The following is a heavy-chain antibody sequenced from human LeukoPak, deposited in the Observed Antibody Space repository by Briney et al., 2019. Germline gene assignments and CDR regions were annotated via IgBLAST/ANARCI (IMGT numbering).Heavy chain of an antibody. CDR3: ARGRTFRTTMVRGVIRWFHP. Sequence: GASVKVSCKASGYTFTSYDINWVRQATGQGLEWIGWMNPNSGNTVYAQKCQGRVTMTRNTSISTAYMELSSLRSEDTAVYYCARGRTFRTTMVRGVIRWFHPWGQGTLVTVSS. CDR1: GYTFTSYD. J-gene: IGHJ5*02. V-gene: IGHV1-8*01. CDR2: MNPNSGNT. D-gene: IGHD3-10*01.